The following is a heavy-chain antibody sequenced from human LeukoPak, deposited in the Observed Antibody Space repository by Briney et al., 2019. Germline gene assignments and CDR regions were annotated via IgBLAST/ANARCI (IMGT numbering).Heavy chain of an antibody. CDR3: AREEIFAYDSSGFFDY. CDR2: IYTSGST. Sequence: PSETLSLICTVSGGSIRSYYWSWIRQPPGKGLEWIGRIYTSGSTNYNPSLKSRVTMSVDTSKNQFSLKLSSVTAADTAVYYCAREEIFAYDSSGFFDYWGQGTLVTVSS. J-gene: IGHJ4*02. V-gene: IGHV4-4*07. D-gene: IGHD3-22*01. CDR1: GGSIRSYY.